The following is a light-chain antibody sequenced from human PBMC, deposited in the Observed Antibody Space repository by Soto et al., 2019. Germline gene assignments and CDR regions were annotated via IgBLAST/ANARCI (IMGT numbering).Light chain of an antibody. Sequence: IQMTQSPSTLSAYVGDRVTITCRASQSINNWLAWYQQKPGKAPKLLIYDVSSLESGVPSRFSGSGSGTEFTLAISSLQPDDFATYYCQQYNSYPWTFGQGTKVDIK. V-gene: IGKV1-5*01. CDR3: QQYNSYPWT. CDR1: QSINNW. CDR2: DVS. J-gene: IGKJ1*01.